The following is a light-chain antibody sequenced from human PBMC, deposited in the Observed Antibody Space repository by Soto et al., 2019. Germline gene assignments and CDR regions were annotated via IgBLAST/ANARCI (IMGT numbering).Light chain of an antibody. V-gene: IGKV1-27*01. Sequence: DIQMTQSPSSLSASVGDRVTITCRASQGISNYLAWYQQKSGKAPKLLIYAASTLQAGVPSWFSGSGSGTDFTLIISGLQHDDVASYCYQTYSSAPHTFGGGTKVEIK. CDR1: QGISNY. CDR2: AAS. J-gene: IGKJ4*01. CDR3: QTYSSAPHT.